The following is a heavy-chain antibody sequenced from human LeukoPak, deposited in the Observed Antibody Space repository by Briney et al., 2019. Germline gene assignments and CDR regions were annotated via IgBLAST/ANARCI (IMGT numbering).Heavy chain of an antibody. CDR3: AKSPYGAGDIFDF. CDR1: GFTFSSYA. D-gene: IGHD2-15*01. J-gene: IGHJ4*02. V-gene: IGHV3-23*01. CDR2: ISGSGGTT. Sequence: GGSLRLSCAASGFTFSSYAMNWVRQAPGKGLEWVSAISGSGGTTYYADSVKGRFTISRDNSKNTLYLQMNSLRAEDTAVYYCAKSPYGAGDIFDFWGQGTLVTVSS.